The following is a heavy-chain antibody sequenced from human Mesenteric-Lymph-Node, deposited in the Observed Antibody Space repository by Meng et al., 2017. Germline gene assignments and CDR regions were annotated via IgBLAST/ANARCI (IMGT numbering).Heavy chain of an antibody. D-gene: IGHD1-26*01. CDR1: GYTFTSYG. V-gene: IGHV1-18*01. Sequence: ASVKVSCKASGYTFTSYGISWVRQAPGQGLEWMGWISVYNGNTNYAQKLQGRVTMTTDTSTSTAYMELRSLRSDDTAVYYCARVGGWALIDYSESYFAYWGQGTLVTVSS. J-gene: IGHJ4*02. CDR2: ISVYNGNT. CDR3: ARVGGWALIDYSESYFAY.